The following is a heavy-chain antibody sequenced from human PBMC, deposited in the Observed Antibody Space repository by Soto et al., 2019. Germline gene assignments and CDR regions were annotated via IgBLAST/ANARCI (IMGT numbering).Heavy chain of an antibody. Sequence: EVQLVESGGGLVQPGGSLRLSCAASGFTFSTYSLNWVRQAPGKGLEWISYISTRSNSIYYADSMKGRFTTSRDNAKNSLFLQMNSLKDADMGVYFCARAMNIGGYSPFDYWGRGTLVTVSS. CDR3: ARAMNIGGYSPFDY. D-gene: IGHD2-21*01. CDR1: GFTFSTYS. CDR2: ISTRSNSI. J-gene: IGHJ4*02. V-gene: IGHV3-48*02.